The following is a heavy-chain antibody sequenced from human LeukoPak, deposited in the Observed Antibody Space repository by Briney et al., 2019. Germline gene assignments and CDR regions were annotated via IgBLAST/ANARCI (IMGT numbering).Heavy chain of an antibody. J-gene: IGHJ6*02. V-gene: IGHV4-31*03. Sequence: SETLSLTCTVSGGSISSGGYYWSWIRQHPGKGLEWIGYIYYSGSTYYNSSLKSRVTISVDTSKNQFSLKLSSVTAADTAVYYCARAHGDRQQLSVYYYYGMDVWGQGTTVTVSS. CDR2: IYYSGST. CDR3: ARAHGDRQQLSVYYYYGMDV. D-gene: IGHD6-13*01. CDR1: GGSISSGGYY.